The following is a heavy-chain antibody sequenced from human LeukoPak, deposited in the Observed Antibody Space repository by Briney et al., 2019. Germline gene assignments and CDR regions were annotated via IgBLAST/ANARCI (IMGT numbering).Heavy chain of an antibody. V-gene: IGHV3-9*01. D-gene: IGHD3-10*01. CDR3: AKGPSMGFGGYFDY. J-gene: IGHJ4*02. CDR2: ISWNSGSI. Sequence: PGGSLRLSCAASGFTFDDYAMHWVRQAPGKGVEWVSGISWNSGSIGYADSVKGRFTISRDNAKNSLYLQMNSLRAEDTALYYCAKGPSMGFGGYFDYWGQGTLVTVSS. CDR1: GFTFDDYA.